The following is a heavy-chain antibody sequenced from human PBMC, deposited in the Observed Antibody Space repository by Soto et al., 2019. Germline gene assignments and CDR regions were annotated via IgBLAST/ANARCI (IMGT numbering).Heavy chain of an antibody. CDR2: IYPGDSDT. D-gene: IGHD3-10*01. J-gene: IGHJ4*02. CDR1: GYSFTSYW. Sequence: GESLKISCKGSGYSFTSYWIGWVRQMPGKGLEWMGIIYPGDSDTRYSPSFQGQVTISADKSISTAYLQWSSLKASDTAMYYCARQYRTTYYYGSGSLGPIDYWGQGTLVTVSS. V-gene: IGHV5-51*01. CDR3: ARQYRTTYYYGSGSLGPIDY.